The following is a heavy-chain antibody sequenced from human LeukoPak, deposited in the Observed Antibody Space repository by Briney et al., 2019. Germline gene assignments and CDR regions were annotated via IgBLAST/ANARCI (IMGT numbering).Heavy chain of an antibody. CDR1: GGTFSSYA. CDR3: ARATHGDSHLYY. J-gene: IGHJ4*02. Sequence: SVKVSCKASGGTFSSYAISWVRQAPGQGLEWMERIIPIFGTANYAQKFQGRVTITTDESTSTAYMELSSLRSEDTAVYYCARATHGDSHLYYWGQGTLVTVSS. D-gene: IGHD4-17*01. V-gene: IGHV1-69*05. CDR2: IIPIFGTA.